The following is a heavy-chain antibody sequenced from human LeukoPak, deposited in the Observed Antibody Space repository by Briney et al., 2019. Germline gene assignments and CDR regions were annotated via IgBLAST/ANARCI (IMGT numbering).Heavy chain of an antibody. D-gene: IGHD3-22*01. CDR2: ISGSGGST. J-gene: IGHJ4*02. Sequence: GGSLRLSCAASGFTFSSYAVSWVRQAPGKGLEWVSAISGSGGSTYYADSVKGRFTISRDNSKNTLYLQMNSLRAEDTAVYYCAKVPRGYYDSSGYSSFDYWGQGTLVTVSS. CDR1: GFTFSSYA. V-gene: IGHV3-23*01. CDR3: AKVPRGYYDSSGYSSFDY.